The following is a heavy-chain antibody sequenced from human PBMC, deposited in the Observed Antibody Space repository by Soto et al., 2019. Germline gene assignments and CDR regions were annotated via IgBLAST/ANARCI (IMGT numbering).Heavy chain of an antibody. CDR3: VLIVATKDY. J-gene: IGHJ4*02. Sequence: PSETLSLTCAVYGGSFSGYYWSWIRQPPGKGLEWIGEINHSGSTNYNPSLKSRVTISVDTSKNQFSLKLSSVTAADTAVYYCVLIVATKDYWGQGTLVTVSS. CDR2: INHSGST. D-gene: IGHD5-12*01. CDR1: GGSFSGYY. V-gene: IGHV4-34*01.